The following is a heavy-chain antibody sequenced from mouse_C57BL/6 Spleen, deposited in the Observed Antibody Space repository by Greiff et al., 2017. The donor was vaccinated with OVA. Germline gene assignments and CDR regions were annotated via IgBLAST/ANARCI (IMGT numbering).Heavy chain of an antibody. CDR3: ARDLSYYGNSDYAMDY. Sequence: EVQLQQSGPELVKPGASVKISCKASGYTFTDYYMNWVKQSHGKSLEWIGDINPNNGGTSYNQQFKGKATLTVDKSSSTAYMELRSLTSEDSAVYYCARDLSYYGNSDYAMDYWGQGTSVTVSS. J-gene: IGHJ4*01. CDR2: INPNNGGT. CDR1: GYTFTDYY. V-gene: IGHV1-26*01. D-gene: IGHD2-10*01.